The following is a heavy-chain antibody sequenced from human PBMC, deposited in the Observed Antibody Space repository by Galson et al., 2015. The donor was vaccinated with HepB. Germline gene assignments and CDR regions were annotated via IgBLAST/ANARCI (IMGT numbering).Heavy chain of an antibody. V-gene: IGHV1-3*01. CDR1: GYTFTSYA. CDR3: ARDQYSSSWTRRGAFDI. CDR2: INAGNGNT. D-gene: IGHD6-13*01. J-gene: IGHJ3*02. Sequence: SVKVSCKASGYTFTSYAMHWVRQAPGQRLEWMGWINAGNGNTKYSQKFQGRVTITRDTSASTAYMELSSLRSEDTAVYYCARDQYSSSWTRRGAFDIWGQGTMVTVSS.